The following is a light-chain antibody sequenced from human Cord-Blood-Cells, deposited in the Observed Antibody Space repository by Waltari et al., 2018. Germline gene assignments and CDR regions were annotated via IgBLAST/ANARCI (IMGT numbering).Light chain of an antibody. CDR3: QAWDSSTYV. V-gene: IGLV3-1*01. Sequence: SSELTQPPSLSVSPGPTASITRSGDKLGEKYACWYQQKPGQSPVLVIYQDSKRPSGIPERFSGSNSGNTATLTISGTQAMDEADYYCQAWDSSTYVFRTGTKVTVL. CDR1: KLGEKY. CDR2: QDS. J-gene: IGLJ1*01.